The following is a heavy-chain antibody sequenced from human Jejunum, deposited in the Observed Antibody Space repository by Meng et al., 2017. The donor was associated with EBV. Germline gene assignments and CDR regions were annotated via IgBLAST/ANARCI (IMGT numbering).Heavy chain of an antibody. J-gene: IGHJ4*02. CDR3: ARDFYSYDGSGYSFDY. D-gene: IGHD3-22*01. CDR2: INGNSGAT. Sequence: VQLVQSGAEVKKPGASVKVSCKASGYTISVYYMHWVRQAPGQGLEWMGRINGNSGATNYAQKFQGRVTMTRDTSISTAYMELSRLTSDDTAVYYCARDFYSYDGSGYSFDYWGQGTLVTVSS. V-gene: IGHV1-2*06. CDR1: GYTISVYY.